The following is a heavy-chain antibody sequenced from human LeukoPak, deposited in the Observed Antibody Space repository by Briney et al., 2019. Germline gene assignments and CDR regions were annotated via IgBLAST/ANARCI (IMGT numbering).Heavy chain of an antibody. V-gene: IGHV4-38-2*01. D-gene: IGHD2-15*01. Sequence: SETLSLTCAVSGYSIGSGYYWGWIRQPPGKGLEWIGSIYHSGSTYYNPSLKSRVTISVDTSKNQFSLKLSSATAADTAVYYCARVNTSIVVVVAAMGYFDYWGQGTLVTVSS. CDR2: IYHSGST. J-gene: IGHJ4*02. CDR3: ARVNTSIVVVVAAMGYFDY. CDR1: GYSIGSGYY.